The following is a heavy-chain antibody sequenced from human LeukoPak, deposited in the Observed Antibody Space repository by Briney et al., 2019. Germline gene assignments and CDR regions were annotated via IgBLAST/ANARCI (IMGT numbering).Heavy chain of an antibody. D-gene: IGHD6-13*01. Sequence: SEILSLTCTVSGGSISSYYWSWIRQTPGKGLEWIGDSYYSGSTNYNPSLKSRVTISVDTSKNQFSLKLSSVTAADTAVYYCARHTDIAALSSLNYWGQGTLVTVSS. V-gene: IGHV4-59*08. CDR2: SYYSGST. CDR1: GGSISSYY. CDR3: ARHTDIAALSSLNY. J-gene: IGHJ4*02.